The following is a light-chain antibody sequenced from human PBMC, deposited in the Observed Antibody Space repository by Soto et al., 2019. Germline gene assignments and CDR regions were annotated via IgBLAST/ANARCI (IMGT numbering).Light chain of an antibody. CDR2: SNN. J-gene: IGLJ1*01. CDR1: RSNIGSNT. Sequence: QSVLTQPPSASGTPGQRVTISCSGSRSNIGSNTVAWYQQLPGTAPKLLIYSNNQRPSGVPDRFSGSKSGTSASLAISGLQSEDEADYYCCSYTSSRTYVFGTGTKV. CDR3: CSYTSSRTYV. V-gene: IGLV1-44*01.